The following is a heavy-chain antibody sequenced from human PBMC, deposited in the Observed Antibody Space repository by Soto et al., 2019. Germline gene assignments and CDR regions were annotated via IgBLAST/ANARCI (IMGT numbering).Heavy chain of an antibody. CDR2: INYSGST. D-gene: IGHD5-12*01. V-gene: IGHV4-39*02. Sequence: QLHLHESGPGLVKPSETLSLTCTVSGGSISSSRFYWGWIRQPPGKGLEWIGSINYSGSTYYSPSLQSRVTFSVDTSKNHFSLNLNSVTAADTAVYYCARGGYNAGYSPDVFSVWGQGTLVTVSS. J-gene: IGHJ3*01. CDR1: GGSISSSRFY. CDR3: ARGGYNAGYSPDVFSV.